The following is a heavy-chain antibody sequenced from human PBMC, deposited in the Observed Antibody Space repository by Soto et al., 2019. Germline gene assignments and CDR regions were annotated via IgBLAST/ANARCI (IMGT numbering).Heavy chain of an antibody. CDR2: INPNSGGT. V-gene: IGHV1-2*02. CDR3: ARGGYSGYDPVLSPRYYYYYGMDV. D-gene: IGHD5-12*01. J-gene: IGHJ6*02. Sequence: ASVKVSCKASGYTFTGYYMHWVRQAPGQGLEWMGWINPNSGGTNYAQKFQGRVTMTRDTSISTAYMELSRLRSDDTAVYYCARGGYSGYDPVLSPRYYYYYGMDVWGQGTTVTSP. CDR1: GYTFTGYY.